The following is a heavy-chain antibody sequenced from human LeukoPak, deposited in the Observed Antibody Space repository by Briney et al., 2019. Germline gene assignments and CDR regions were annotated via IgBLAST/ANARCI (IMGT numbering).Heavy chain of an antibody. CDR2: IYYSGST. V-gene: IGHV4-31*03. CDR3: ARGDGGYDILTGYYLGWFDP. D-gene: IGHD3-9*01. CDR1: GSSMSSGGYY. Sequence: SQTLSLTCTVSGSSMSSGGYYWSWIRQHPGKGLEWIGYIYYSGSTYYNPSLKSRVTISVDTSKNQFSLKLSSVTAADTAVYYCARGDGGYDILTGYYLGWFDPWGHGTLVTVSS. J-gene: IGHJ5*02.